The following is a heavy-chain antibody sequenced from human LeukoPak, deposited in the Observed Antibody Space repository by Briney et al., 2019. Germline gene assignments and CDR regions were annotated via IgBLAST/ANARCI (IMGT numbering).Heavy chain of an antibody. CDR2: IYYSGST. CDR1: GGSISSYY. CDR3: ARGFSNTPFDY. J-gene: IGHJ4*02. D-gene: IGHD2/OR15-2a*01. Sequence: PSETLSLTCTVSGGSISSYYWSWIRQPPGKGLEWIGYIYYSGSTNYNPSLKSRVTISVDTSKNQFSLKLSSVTAADTAVYYCARGFSNTPFDYWGQGTLVTVFS. V-gene: IGHV4-59*01.